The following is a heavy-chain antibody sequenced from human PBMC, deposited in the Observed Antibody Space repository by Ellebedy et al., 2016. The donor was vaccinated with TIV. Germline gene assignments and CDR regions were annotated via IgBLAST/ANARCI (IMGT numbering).Heavy chain of an antibody. J-gene: IGHJ4*02. CDR2: VRHKGRGYTT. CDR1: GFTFSDYH. CDR3: AASGDGNILDF. V-gene: IGHV3-72*01. D-gene: IGHD2-21*02. Sequence: PGGSLRLSCAASGFTFSDYHMDWVRQAPGKGLEWVDRVRHKGRGYTTEYAASAKGRFTVSRDDSKNSLFLQMSSLKTEDTAMYYCAASGDGNILDFWGQGNLVTVSS.